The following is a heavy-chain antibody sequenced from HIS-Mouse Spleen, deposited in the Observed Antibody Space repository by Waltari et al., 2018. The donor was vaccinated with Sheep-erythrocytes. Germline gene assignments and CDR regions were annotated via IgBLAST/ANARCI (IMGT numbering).Heavy chain of an antibody. Sequence: QLQLQESGPGLVKPSETLSLTCTVSGGSISSSSYYWGWIRQPPGKGLVWIGSIYYRGSTYYNPSLKSRVTISVDTSKNQFSLKLSSVTAADTAVYYCARDYVPGIRGYFDYWGQGTLVTVSS. CDR1: GGSISSSSYY. CDR2: IYYRGST. CDR3: ARDYVPGIRGYFDY. J-gene: IGHJ4*02. D-gene: IGHD3-10*01. V-gene: IGHV4-39*07.